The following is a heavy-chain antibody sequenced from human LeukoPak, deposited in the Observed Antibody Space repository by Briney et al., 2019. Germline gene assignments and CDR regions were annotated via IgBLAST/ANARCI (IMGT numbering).Heavy chain of an antibody. V-gene: IGHV3-7*01. D-gene: IGHD3-16*01. J-gene: IGHJ3*02. Sequence: GSLRISCASPGITLCDHWKNWVRPAPGKGLEWVANIKQDGSEEVYVDSVKGRFTISTDSAKNSLYLQMNSLRAEDTAVYYCASSYGSALDIWGQGTMVSVSS. CDR1: GITLCDHW. CDR2: IKQDGSEE. CDR3: ASSYGSALDI.